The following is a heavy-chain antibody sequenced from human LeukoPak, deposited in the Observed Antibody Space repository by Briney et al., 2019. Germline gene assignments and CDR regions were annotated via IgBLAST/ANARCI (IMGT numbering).Heavy chain of an antibody. CDR1: GGSFSCYY. D-gene: IGHD3-10*01. Sequence: PSETLSLTCAVHGGSFSCYYWRWIRQPPGKGLEWIGEINHSGSTNYNPSLKSRVTISVDTSKNQFSLKLTSVTAADTAVYYCASRRFGELFSAWGQGTLVTVSS. J-gene: IGHJ5*02. V-gene: IGHV4-34*01. CDR3: ASRRFGELFSA. CDR2: INHSGST.